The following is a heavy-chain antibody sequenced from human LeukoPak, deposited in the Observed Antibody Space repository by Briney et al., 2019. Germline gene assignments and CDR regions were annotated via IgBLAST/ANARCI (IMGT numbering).Heavy chain of an antibody. CDR3: ARDLDSSGWFDY. CDR1: GFTFSSCD. J-gene: IGHJ4*02. Sequence: GGSLRLSCAASGFTFSSCDMHWVRQATGKGLEWVSAIGTAGDTYYPGSVKGRFTISRENAKNSLYLQMNSLRAEDTAVYYCARDLDSSGWFDYWGQGTLVTVSS. D-gene: IGHD6-19*01. V-gene: IGHV3-13*01. CDR2: IGTAGDT.